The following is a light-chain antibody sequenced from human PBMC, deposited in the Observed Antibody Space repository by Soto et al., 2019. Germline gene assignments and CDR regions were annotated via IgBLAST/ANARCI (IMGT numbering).Light chain of an antibody. CDR1: QSVSSY. Sequence: EIVLRQSPATLSLSPGERATLSCRASQSVSSYLAWYQQKPGQAPRLLIYDAPNRATGIPARFSGSGSGTKFTLTIASLQPDDFATYYCQQYETFSGTFCPGTKVDIK. CDR2: DAP. J-gene: IGKJ1*01. CDR3: QQYETFSGT. V-gene: IGKV3-11*01.